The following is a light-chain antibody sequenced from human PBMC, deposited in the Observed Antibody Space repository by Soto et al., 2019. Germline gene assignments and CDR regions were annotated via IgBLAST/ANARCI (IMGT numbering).Light chain of an antibody. CDR2: DAS. Sequence: EIVVTQSPATLSVSPGERATLSCRASQSVKISLAWYQQKPAQAPRLLIYDASTRATGIQDRFSGSGSGTEFTLTISGLQSEDFAVYYCQQYDKWPLTFGGGTKVEIK. CDR1: QSVKIS. J-gene: IGKJ4*01. CDR3: QQYDKWPLT. V-gene: IGKV3-15*01.